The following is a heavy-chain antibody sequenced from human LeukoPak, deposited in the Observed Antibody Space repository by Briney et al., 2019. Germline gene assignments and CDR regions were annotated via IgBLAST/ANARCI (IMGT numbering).Heavy chain of an antibody. V-gene: IGHV5-51*01. CDR3: ARGVTGTVPRFDP. D-gene: IGHD1-20*01. Sequence: GESLKISCKTFGYSFANYWIGWVRQMPGKGLEWMGIIYPGDSDIRYSPSFQGQVTISADKSISTAYLQWSSLKASDTAMYYCARGVTGTVPRFDPWGQGTLLTVSS. CDR1: GYSFANYW. J-gene: IGHJ5*02. CDR2: IYPGDSDI.